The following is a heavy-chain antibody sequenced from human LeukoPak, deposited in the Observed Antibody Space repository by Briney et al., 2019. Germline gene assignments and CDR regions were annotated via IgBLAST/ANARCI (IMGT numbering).Heavy chain of an antibody. J-gene: IGHJ4*02. V-gene: IGHV4-30-2*01. CDR3: AKDHHTSGWPTFDY. CDR1: GGSISSGGYS. CDR2: IYHSGST. Sequence: PSETLSLTCAVSGGSISSGGYSWSWIRQPPGKGLEWIGYIYHSGSTYYNPSLKSRVTISVDRSKNQFSLKLSSVTAADTAVYYCAKDHHTSGWPTFDYWGQGTQVTVSS. D-gene: IGHD6-19*01.